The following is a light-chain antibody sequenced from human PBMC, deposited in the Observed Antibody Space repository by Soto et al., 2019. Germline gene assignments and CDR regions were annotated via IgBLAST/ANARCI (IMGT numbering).Light chain of an antibody. J-gene: IGKJ1*01. CDR3: LQHNSYPWT. Sequence: DIQMTQSPSSLSASVGDRVTITCRASQTISNYLNWYQEIPGKAPKLLIYAASNLQSGVPSRFSGSGSGTEFTLTISSLQPEDFATYYCLQHNSYPWTFGQGTKVEIK. CDR1: QTISNY. CDR2: AAS. V-gene: IGKV1-17*01.